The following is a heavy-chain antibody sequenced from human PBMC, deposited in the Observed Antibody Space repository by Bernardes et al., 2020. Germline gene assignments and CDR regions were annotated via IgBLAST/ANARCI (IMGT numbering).Heavy chain of an antibody. J-gene: IGHJ4*02. D-gene: IGHD3-22*01. CDR2: ISQDGSHK. CDR3: AKYFDSTGYYSPRFDY. Sequence: GGSLRLSCAASGFAFGTYWMSWVRQAPGKGLEWVASISQDGSHKYYVDSVKGRFTISRDNAQNSLYLQMNSLRAEDTAVYHCAKYFDSTGYYSPRFDYWGQGTLVTVSS. CDR1: GFAFGTYW. V-gene: IGHV3-7*03.